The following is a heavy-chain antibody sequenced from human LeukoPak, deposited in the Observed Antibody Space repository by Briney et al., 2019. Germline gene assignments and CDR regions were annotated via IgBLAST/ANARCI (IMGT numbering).Heavy chain of an antibody. CDR1: GFTFTSYY. CDR2: VHPTGGSYT. CDR3: ARGGSGRSGIVPFDP. Sequence: ASVKVSCKASGFTFTSYYMHWVRQAPGQGLEWMGIVHPTGGSYTSYAQKFQGRVTMTRDTSTSTVYMELSSLRSEDTAVYYCARGGSGRSGIVPFDPWGQGTLVTVSS. D-gene: IGHD3-10*01. J-gene: IGHJ5*02. V-gene: IGHV1-46*01.